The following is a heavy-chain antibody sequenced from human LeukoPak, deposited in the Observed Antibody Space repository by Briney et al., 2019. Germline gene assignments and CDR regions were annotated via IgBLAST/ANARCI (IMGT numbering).Heavy chain of an antibody. Sequence: PGGSLRLSCVASGFTFSNYRMNWVRQAPGKGLEWVSYISTGSSTIYYADSVKGRFTISRDNAKNSLHLQMNSLRDEDTAVYYCASEDYGDTFDIWGQGTMVTVSS. D-gene: IGHD4-17*01. CDR1: GFTFSNYR. J-gene: IGHJ3*02. CDR2: ISTGSSTI. CDR3: ASEDYGDTFDI. V-gene: IGHV3-48*02.